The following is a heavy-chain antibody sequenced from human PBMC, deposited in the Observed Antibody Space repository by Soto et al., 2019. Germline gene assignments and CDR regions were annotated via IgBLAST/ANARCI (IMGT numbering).Heavy chain of an antibody. CDR1: GGSISSYY. J-gene: IGHJ4*02. V-gene: IGHV4-59*12. CDR3: ARAAMGGSSWPFDY. CDR2: IYYSGST. Sequence: ASETLSLTCTVSGGSISSYYWSWIRQHPGKGLEWIGYIYYSGSTYYNPSLKSRVTISVDTSKNQFSLKLSSVTAADTAVYYCARAAMGGSSWPFDYWGQGTLVTVSS. D-gene: IGHD6-13*01.